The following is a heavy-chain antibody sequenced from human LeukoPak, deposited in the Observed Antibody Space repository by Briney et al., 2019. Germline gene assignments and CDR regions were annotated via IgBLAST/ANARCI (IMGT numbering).Heavy chain of an antibody. V-gene: IGHV3-30*18. J-gene: IGHJ4*02. CDR2: ISYDGSNK. Sequence: GRSLRLSCAASGFTFSSYGMHWVRQAPGKGLERVAVISYDGSNKYYADSVKGRFTISRDNSKNTLYLQMNSLRAEDTAVYYCAKDYIDYWGQGTLVTVSS. CDR1: GFTFSSYG. CDR3: AKDYIDY.